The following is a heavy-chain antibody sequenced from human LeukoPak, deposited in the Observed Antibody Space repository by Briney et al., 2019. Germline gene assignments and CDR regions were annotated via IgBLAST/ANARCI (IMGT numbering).Heavy chain of an antibody. J-gene: IGHJ4*02. D-gene: IGHD7-27*01. CDR1: GYTFTSYD. V-gene: IGHV1-8*01. Sequence: ASVKVSCKASGYTFTSYDINWVRQATGQGLEWMGWMSPNSGNTGYAQKFLGRVTMTRSTSMSTAYMELSSLRSEDTAVYYCARGPPNWGYDYWGQGTLVTVSS. CDR3: ARGPPNWGYDY. CDR2: MSPNSGNT.